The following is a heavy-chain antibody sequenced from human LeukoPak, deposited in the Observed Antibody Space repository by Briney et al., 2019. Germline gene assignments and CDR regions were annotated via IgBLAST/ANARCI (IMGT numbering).Heavy chain of an antibody. Sequence: SETLSLTCTVSGDSTSNFYWNWVRQSRGKGLEWIGNIHYSGSSVYNPSLKSRGTISIDTSRRQFFLKLNSVTAADTAVYFCALAPNSNWFDFWGPGTLVTVSS. CDR3: ALAPNSNWFDF. D-gene: IGHD2-8*01. V-gene: IGHV4-59*03. CDR1: GDSTSNFY. CDR2: IHYSGSS. J-gene: IGHJ5*01.